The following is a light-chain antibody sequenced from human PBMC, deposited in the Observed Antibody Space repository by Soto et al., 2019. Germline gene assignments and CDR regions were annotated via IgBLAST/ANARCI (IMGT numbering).Light chain of an antibody. CDR1: SSDVGGYNY. CDR3: SSYTSSSTAV. CDR2: DVS. J-gene: IGLJ3*02. Sequence: QSALTQPASVSGAPGQSITISCTGTSSDVGGYNYVSWYQQHPGKAPKLMIYDVSNRPSGVSNRFSGSKSGNTASLPISGLQAEDEADYYCSSYTSSSTAVFGGGTQLTVL. V-gene: IGLV2-14*01.